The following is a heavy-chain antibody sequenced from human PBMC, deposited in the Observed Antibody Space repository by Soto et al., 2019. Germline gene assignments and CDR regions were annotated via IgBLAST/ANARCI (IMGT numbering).Heavy chain of an antibody. D-gene: IGHD4-4*01. CDR3: ARHDYSSYENFKWFDP. CDR1: GGSISSSLYY. V-gene: IGHV4-39*01. J-gene: IGHJ5*02. CDR2: INYSGST. Sequence: QLHLQESGPGLVEPSETLSLTCTVSGGSISSSLYYWAWIRQPPGRGLEWIGTINYSGSTYYTPSLTSRVSMSVDTSKNQFSLKLSALTAADTAVYYCARHDYSSYENFKWFDPWGQGTLVTVSS.